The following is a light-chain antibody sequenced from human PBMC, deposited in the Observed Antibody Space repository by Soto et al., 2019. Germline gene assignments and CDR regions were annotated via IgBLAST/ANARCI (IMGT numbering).Light chain of an antibody. V-gene: IGLV2-14*01. CDR3: TSYASVSSHVV. CDR1: SSDIGGYDY. Sequence: QSVLTQPASVSGSPGQSITLSCTGTSSDIGGYDYVSWYQGHPGKAPKLIIYDVNNRPSGVSNRFSGSKSGNTASLTISGLQAEDEADYYCTSYASVSSHVVFGGGTKVTVL. CDR2: DVN. J-gene: IGLJ2*01.